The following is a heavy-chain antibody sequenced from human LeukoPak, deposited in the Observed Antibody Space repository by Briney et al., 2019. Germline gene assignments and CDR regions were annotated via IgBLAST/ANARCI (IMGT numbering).Heavy chain of an antibody. CDR1: GYTFTSYD. J-gene: IGHJ5*02. CDR2: MNPNSGNT. V-gene: IGHV1-8*01. D-gene: IGHD2-15*01. CDR3: ARGRRGRYNWFDP. Sequence: ASVKVSCKXSGYTFTSYDINWVRQATGQGLEWMGWMNPNSGNTGYSQKFQGRVTMTRNTSISTAYMELSSLRSEDTAVYYCARGRRGRYNWFDPWGQGTLVTVSS.